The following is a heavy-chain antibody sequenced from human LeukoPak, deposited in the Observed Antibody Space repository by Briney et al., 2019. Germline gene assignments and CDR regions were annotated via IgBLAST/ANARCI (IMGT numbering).Heavy chain of an antibody. CDR1: GGSISSSSYY. V-gene: IGHV4-39*01. CDR3: ARRRYYDSSGYYLEVDY. J-gene: IGHJ4*02. Sequence: PSETLSLTCTVSGGSISSSSYYWGWIRQPPGKGLEWIGSIYYSGSTYYNPSLKSRVTISVDTSKNQFSLKLSSVTAADTAVYYCARRRYYDSSGYYLEVDYWGQGTLVTVSS. D-gene: IGHD3-22*01. CDR2: IYYSGST.